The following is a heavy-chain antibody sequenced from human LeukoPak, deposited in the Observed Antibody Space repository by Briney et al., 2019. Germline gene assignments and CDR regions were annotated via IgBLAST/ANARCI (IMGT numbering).Heavy chain of an antibody. J-gene: IGHJ1*01. CDR1: GDTIDTRHFY. CDR2: IYYNLST. CDR3: AKGGDAYKVGNY. Sequence: SETLSLTCIVSGDTIDTRHFYWTWNRQPPGKGLEWIGSIYYNLSTSYNPSLLSRGTISVDTSKNQFSLRLTSVTAADTAMYYCAKGGDAYKVGNYWGPGTMVTVSP. V-gene: IGHV4-39*07. D-gene: IGHD5-24*01.